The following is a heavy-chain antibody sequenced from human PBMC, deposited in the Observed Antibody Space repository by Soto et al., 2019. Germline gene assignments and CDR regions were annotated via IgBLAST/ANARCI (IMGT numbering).Heavy chain of an antibody. J-gene: IGHJ6*03. V-gene: IGHV3-23*01. Sequence: PGGSLRLSCAASGFTFSSYAMSWVRQAPGKGLEWVSAISGSGGSTYYADSVKGRFTISRDNSKNTLYLQMNSLRAEDTAVYYCAKGIYDFWSGYSYYYYYYYMDVWGKGTTVTVSS. CDR2: ISGSGGST. CDR3: AKGIYDFWSGYSYYYYYYYMDV. D-gene: IGHD3-3*01. CDR1: GFTFSSYA.